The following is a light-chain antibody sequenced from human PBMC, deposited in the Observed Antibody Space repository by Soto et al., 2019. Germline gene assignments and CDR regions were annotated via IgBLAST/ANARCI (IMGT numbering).Light chain of an antibody. J-gene: IGLJ3*02. Sequence: QSVLTQPPSASGTPGQRVSISCSGSSSNIGDRDVDWYQQVPGTAPKLLIYGPNQRPSGVPDRFSASKSGASASLAISGLQFEDEAVYYCSTWDDSLNGWVFGGGTKVTVL. CDR2: GPN. V-gene: IGLV1-44*01. CDR1: SSNIGDRD. CDR3: STWDDSLNGWV.